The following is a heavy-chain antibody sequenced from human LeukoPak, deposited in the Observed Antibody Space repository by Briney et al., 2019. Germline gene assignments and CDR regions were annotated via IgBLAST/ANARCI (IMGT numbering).Heavy chain of an antibody. CDR3: TRGQWPQPGGYNGMGV. Sequence: ASVTVSCKASGYTFTTLAFSWVRQAPGQGLEWMGWISGYSGNTHYAPSRQGRVTMTRDTSTSTVFMELRSLGPDDTAMYYCTRGQWPQPGGYNGMGVWGQGTTVTVSS. J-gene: IGHJ6*02. CDR2: ISGYSGNT. D-gene: IGHD6-19*01. V-gene: IGHV1-18*01. CDR1: GYTFTTLA.